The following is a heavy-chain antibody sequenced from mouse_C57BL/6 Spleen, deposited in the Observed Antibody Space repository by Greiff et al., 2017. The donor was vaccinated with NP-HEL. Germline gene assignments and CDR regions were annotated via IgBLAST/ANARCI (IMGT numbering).Heavy chain of an antibody. CDR3: AIRGIYDGYYVFSTV. Sequence: QVQLQQPGAELVKPGASVKVSCKASGYTFTSYWMHWVKQRPGQGLEWIGMIHPSDSDTNYNQKFKGKATLTVDKSSSTAYMQLSSLTSEDSAVYYCAIRGIYDGYYVFSTVWGTGTTVTVSS. CDR2: IHPSDSDT. CDR1: GYTFTSYW. D-gene: IGHD2-3*01. J-gene: IGHJ1*03. V-gene: IGHV1-74*01.